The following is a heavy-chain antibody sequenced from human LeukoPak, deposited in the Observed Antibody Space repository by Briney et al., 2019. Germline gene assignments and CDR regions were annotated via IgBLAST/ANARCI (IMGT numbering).Heavy chain of an antibody. Sequence: SETLSFTCTVSGGSISSYYWSWIRQPPGKGLEWIGYIYYSGSTNYNPSLKSRVTISVDTSKNQFSLKLSSVTAADTAVYYCARTPTHYDYVWGSYHVYFDYWGQGTLVTVSS. J-gene: IGHJ4*02. CDR3: ARTPTHYDYVWGSYHVYFDY. CDR1: GGSISSYY. CDR2: IYYSGST. D-gene: IGHD3-16*02. V-gene: IGHV4-59*01.